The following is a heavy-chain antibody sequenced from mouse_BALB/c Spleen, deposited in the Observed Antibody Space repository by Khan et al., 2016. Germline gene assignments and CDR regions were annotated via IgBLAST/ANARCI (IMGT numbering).Heavy chain of an antibody. D-gene: IGHD4-1*01. V-gene: IGHV3-5*02. CDR2: IYYSGTI. J-gene: IGHJ2*01. Sequence: EVQLQESGPGLVKPSQTVSLTCTVTGISITTGNYRWSWIRQFPGNKLEWIGYIYYSGTITYNPSLTSRTTITRDTSKNQFFLEMNSLTAEDTATYYSARDGNWDGYFDYWGQGTTLTVSS. CDR3: ARDGNWDGYFDY. CDR1: GISITTGNYR.